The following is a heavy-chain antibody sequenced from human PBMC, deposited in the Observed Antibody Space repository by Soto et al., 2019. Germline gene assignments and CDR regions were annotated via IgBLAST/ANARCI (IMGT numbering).Heavy chain of an antibody. J-gene: IGHJ6*02. CDR1: GFSFNEAW. V-gene: IGHV3-15*07. CDR3: TTGSVEGI. CDR2: IKTSAGGGAT. Sequence: EVQLVESVGGLVKPGGSLRLSCVASGFSFNEAWMNWVRQAPGEGLEWVGRIKTSAGGGATDYAAPVQGRFTISRDDSKNALYLHMNSLRTEDTAMYYCTTGSVEGIWGQGTTVTVSS. D-gene: IGHD2-15*01.